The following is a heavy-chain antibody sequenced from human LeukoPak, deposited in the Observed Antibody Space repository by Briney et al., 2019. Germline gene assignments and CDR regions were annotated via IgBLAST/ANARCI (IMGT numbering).Heavy chain of an antibody. J-gene: IGHJ6*03. CDR3: TAHGFSYSSSFRVYDYYLDV. CDR1: GGTFSSYA. Sequence: SVTVSCKASGGTFSSYAISWVRQAPGQGLEWMGRIIPIFGTANYAQKFQGRVTITTDESTSTAYMKLSSLRSKDTAVYYRTAHGFSYSSSFRVYDYYLDVWGKGTTVTVSS. CDR2: IIPIFGTA. D-gene: IGHD6-13*01. V-gene: IGHV1-69*05.